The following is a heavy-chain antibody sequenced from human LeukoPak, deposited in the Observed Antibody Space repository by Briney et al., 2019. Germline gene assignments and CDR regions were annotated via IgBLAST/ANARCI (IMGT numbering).Heavy chain of an antibody. D-gene: IGHD3-22*01. V-gene: IGHV4-34*09. J-gene: IGHJ4*02. CDR3: ARLYYDSSGTSED. Sequence: SETLSLTCAVYGGSFSGYYWSWIRQPPGKGLEWIGEINHSGSTYYNPSLKSRVTISVDTSKNQFSLKLSSVTAADTAVYYCARLYYDSSGTSEDWGQGTLVTVSS. CDR1: GGSFSGYY. CDR2: INHSGST.